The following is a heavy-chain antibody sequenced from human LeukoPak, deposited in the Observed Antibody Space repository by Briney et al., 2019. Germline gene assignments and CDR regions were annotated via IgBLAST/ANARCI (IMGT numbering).Heavy chain of an antibody. CDR2: IYYSGST. J-gene: IGHJ4*02. D-gene: IGHD3-9*01. CDR3: ARFTPYYDILTGYSHFDY. Sequence: SETLSLTCTVSGGSISSYYWNWIRQPPGKGLEWIGYIYYSGSTNYNPSLKSRVTISVDTSKNQFSLKLSSVTAADTAVYYCARFTPYYDILTGYSHFDYWGQGTLVTVSS. CDR1: GGSISSYY. V-gene: IGHV4-59*01.